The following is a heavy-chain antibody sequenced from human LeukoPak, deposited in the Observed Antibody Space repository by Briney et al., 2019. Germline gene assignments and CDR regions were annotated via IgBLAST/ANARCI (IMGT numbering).Heavy chain of an antibody. J-gene: IGHJ5*02. D-gene: IGHD3-22*01. CDR1: GYTFTSYG. V-gene: IGHV1-18*01. CDR2: ISAYNGNT. CDR3: AREGYYYHTSNGDDH. Sequence: RASVKVSCKASGYTFTSYGISWVRQAPGQGLEWMGWISAYNGNTNYAQKLQGRVTMTTDTSTSTAYMELRSLGSGDTAVYYCAREGYYYHTSNGDDHWGQGTLVTVSS.